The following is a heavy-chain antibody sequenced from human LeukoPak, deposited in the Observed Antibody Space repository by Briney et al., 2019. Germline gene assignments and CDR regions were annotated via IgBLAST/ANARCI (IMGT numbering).Heavy chain of an antibody. D-gene: IGHD3/OR15-3a*01. J-gene: IGHJ4*02. CDR1: GFTFSSYA. Sequence: PGGSLRLSCAASGFTFSSYAMHWVRQAPGKGLEWVAVISYDGSNKYYADSVKGRFTISRDNSKNTLYLQMNSLRAEDTAVYYCARVRTGYYPYYFDYWGQGTLVTVSS. CDR2: ISYDGSNK. CDR3: ARVRTGYYPYYFDY. V-gene: IGHV3-30-3*01.